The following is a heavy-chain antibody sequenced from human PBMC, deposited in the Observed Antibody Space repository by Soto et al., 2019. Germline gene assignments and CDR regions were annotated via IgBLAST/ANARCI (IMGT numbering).Heavy chain of an antibody. J-gene: IGHJ4*02. V-gene: IGHV4-39*01. D-gene: IGHD3-3*01. CDR2: IYYSGST. CDR3: ARRGYYDFWSGYYTLSYFDY. Sequence: PSETLSLTCTVSGGSISSSSYYWGWIRQPPGKGLEWIGSIYYSGSTYYNPSLKSRVTISVDTSKNQFSLKLSSVTAADTAVYYCARRGYYDFWSGYYTLSYFDYWGQGTLVTVS. CDR1: GGSISSSSYY.